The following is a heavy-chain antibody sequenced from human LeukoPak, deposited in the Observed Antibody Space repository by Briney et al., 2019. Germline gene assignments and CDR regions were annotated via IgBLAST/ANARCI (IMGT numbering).Heavy chain of an antibody. CDR2: INPSGGST. J-gene: IGHJ4*02. V-gene: IGHV1-46*01. CDR1: GYTFTSYY. Sequence: GASVKVSCKASGYTFTSYYMHWVRQAPGQGLEWMGIINPSGGSTSYAQKFQGRVTMTRDTSTSTVYMELSSLRSEDTAVYYCARREGSHYDSSGYLDYWGQGTLVTVSS. CDR3: ARREGSHYDSSGYLDY. D-gene: IGHD3-22*01.